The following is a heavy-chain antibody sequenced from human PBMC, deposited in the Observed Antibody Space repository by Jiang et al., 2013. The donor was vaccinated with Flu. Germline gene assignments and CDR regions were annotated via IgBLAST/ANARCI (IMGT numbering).Heavy chain of an antibody. D-gene: IGHD3-10*01. Sequence: PGLLKPSETLSLACTVSGGSINTHYWSWIRQPPGKGLEWIAYIRYDGNSNYNPSLRSRVTISIDTSKNQFSLKLSSVTAADTAVYYCARVIRVITANAFDIWGQGTMVTVSS. CDR2: IRYDGNS. CDR3: ARVIRVITANAFDI. CDR1: GGSINTHY. V-gene: IGHV4-59*11. J-gene: IGHJ3*02.